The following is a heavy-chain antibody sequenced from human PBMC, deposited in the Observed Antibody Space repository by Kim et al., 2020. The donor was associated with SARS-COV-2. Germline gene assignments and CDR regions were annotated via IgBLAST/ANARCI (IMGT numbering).Heavy chain of an antibody. CDR3: ASTLGEQQPDY. CDR1: GFTFSSYV. Sequence: GGSLRLSCAASGFTFSSYVMNWVRHAPGKGLARVSYISSSSSTIYYADSVKGRFTISRDNAKNSLYLQMNSLRAEDTAVYYCASTLGEQQPDYWGQGSLVTVSS. D-gene: IGHD3-16*01. CDR2: ISSSSSTI. V-gene: IGHV3-48*04. J-gene: IGHJ4*02.